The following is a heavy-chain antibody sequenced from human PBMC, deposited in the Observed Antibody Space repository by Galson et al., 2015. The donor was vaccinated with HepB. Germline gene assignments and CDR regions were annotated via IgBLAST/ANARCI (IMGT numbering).Heavy chain of an antibody. V-gene: IGHV1-69*01. CDR3: ARDLDSYQLLSYYYYYGMDV. CDR2: IIPIFGTA. CDR1: GGTFNSYA. J-gene: IGHJ6*02. Sequence: SCKASGGTFNSYAISWVRQAPGQGLEWMGGIIPIFGTANYAQKFQGRVTITADESTSTAYMELSSLRSEDTAVYYCARDLDSYQLLSYYYYYGMDVWGQGTTVTVSS. D-gene: IGHD2-2*01.